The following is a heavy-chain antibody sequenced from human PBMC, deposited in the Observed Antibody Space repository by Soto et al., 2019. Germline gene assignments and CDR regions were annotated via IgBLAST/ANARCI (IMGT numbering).Heavy chain of an antibody. D-gene: IGHD3-10*01. CDR1: GGTFSSYT. CDR3: ATGSGRGFFDY. CDR2: ILPILGIA. J-gene: IGHJ4*02. V-gene: IGHV1-69*02. Sequence: QVQLVQSGAEVKKPGSSVKVSCKASGGTFSSYTISWVRQAPGQGLEWMGRILPILGIANYAQNFQGRVTVTADQSTSTAYMELSSLRSEDTAVYYCATGSGRGFFDYWGQGTLVTASS.